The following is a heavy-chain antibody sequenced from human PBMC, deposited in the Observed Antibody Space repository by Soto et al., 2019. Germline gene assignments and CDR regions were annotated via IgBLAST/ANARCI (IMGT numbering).Heavy chain of an antibody. CDR3: VRYRLNNAYNTLFSY. Sequence: GGSLRLSCAASGFTFSNSWMHWVRQAPGKGLVWLSHINADGSSIRYADSVRGRLTISRDNAKNTLFLQMSSLTAEDTAVYFCVRYRLNNAYNTLFSYWSQGSLVPGSS. CDR1: GFTFSNSW. D-gene: IGHD3-16*02. CDR2: INADGSSI. V-gene: IGHV3-74*01. J-gene: IGHJ4*02.